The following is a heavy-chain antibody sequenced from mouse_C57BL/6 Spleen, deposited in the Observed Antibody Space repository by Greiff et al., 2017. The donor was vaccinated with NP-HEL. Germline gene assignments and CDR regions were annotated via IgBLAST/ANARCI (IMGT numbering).Heavy chain of an antibody. CDR2: ISDGGSYT. CDR1: GFTFSSYA. CDR3: ARDMGVKAWFAY. V-gene: IGHV5-4*01. J-gene: IGHJ3*01. Sequence: EVMLVESGGGLVKPGGSLKLSCAASGFTFSSYAMSWVRQTPEKRLEWVATISDGGSYTYYPDNVKGRFTISRDKAKNNLYLQMSHLKSEDTAMYYWARDMGVKAWFAYWGQGTLVTVAA. D-gene: IGHD1-1*02.